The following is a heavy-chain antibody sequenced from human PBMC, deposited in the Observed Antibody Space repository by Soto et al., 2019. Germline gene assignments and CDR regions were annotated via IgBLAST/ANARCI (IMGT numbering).Heavy chain of an antibody. J-gene: IGHJ4*02. V-gene: IGHV3-7*01. CDR1: GFTFSSYW. CDR2: IKQDGSEK. CDR3: ARELGDCYGSGSYYAPFGY. Sequence: EVQLVESGGGLVQPGGSLRLSCAASGFTFSSYWMSWVRQAPGKGLEWVANIKQDGSEKYYVDTVKGRFTISRDNAKNSLYLQMNSLRAEDTAVYYCARELGDCYGSGSYYAPFGYWGQGTLVTVSS. D-gene: IGHD3-10*01.